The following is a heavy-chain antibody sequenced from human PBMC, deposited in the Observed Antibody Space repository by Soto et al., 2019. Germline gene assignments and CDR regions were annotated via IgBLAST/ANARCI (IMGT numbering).Heavy chain of an antibody. V-gene: IGHV1-2*04. CDR1: GYTFTGYY. D-gene: IGHD3-10*01. CDR2: INPNSGGT. J-gene: IGHJ4*02. Sequence: ASVKVSCKASGYTFTGYYMHWVRQAPGQGLEWMGWINPNSGGTNYAQKFQGWVTMTRDTSISTAYMELSRLRSDDTAVYYCARAPPGFGDLSVPSPFDYWGKGTLVTVSS. CDR3: ARAPPGFGDLSVPSPFDY.